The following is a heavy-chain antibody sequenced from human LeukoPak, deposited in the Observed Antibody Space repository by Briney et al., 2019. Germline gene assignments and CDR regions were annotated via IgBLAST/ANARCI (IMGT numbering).Heavy chain of an antibody. CDR1: GFTFSSYG. CDR2: ISDSGGST. CDR3: AKTTLRGYSYGYPP. J-gene: IGHJ5*02. Sequence: QSGGSLRLSCAASGFTFSSYGMHWVRQAPGKGLEWVSAISDSGGSTYYADSVKGRFTISRDNSENRLYLQMNSLRAEDTAVYYCAKTTLRGYSYGYPPWGQGTLVTVSS. D-gene: IGHD5-18*01. V-gene: IGHV3-23*01.